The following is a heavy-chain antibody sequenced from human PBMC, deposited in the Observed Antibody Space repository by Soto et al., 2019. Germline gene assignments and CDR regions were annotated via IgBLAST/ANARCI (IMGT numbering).Heavy chain of an antibody. Sequence: PGGSLRLSCAASGFTFSSYAMSWVRQAPGKGLEWVSAISGSGGSTYYADSVKGRFTISRDNSKNTLYLQMNSLRAEDTAVYYCAKANIYCSSTSCRNNWFDPWGQGTLVTVSS. J-gene: IGHJ5*02. CDR3: AKANIYCSSTSCRNNWFDP. D-gene: IGHD2-2*01. CDR1: GFTFSSYA. CDR2: ISGSGGST. V-gene: IGHV3-23*01.